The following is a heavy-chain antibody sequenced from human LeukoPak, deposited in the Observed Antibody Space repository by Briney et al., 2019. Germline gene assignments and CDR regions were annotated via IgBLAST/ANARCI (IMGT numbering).Heavy chain of an antibody. V-gene: IGHV4-34*01. CDR1: GGSFSGYY. D-gene: IGHD3-3*01. CDR2: INHSGST. Sequence: SETLSLTCAVYGGSFSGYYWSWIRQPPGKGLEWIGEINHSGSTNYNPSLKSRVTISVDTSKNQFSLKLSSVTAADAAVYYCARRQYDFWSGYYYNWFDPWGQGTLVTVSS. CDR3: ARRQYDFWSGYYYNWFDP. J-gene: IGHJ5*02.